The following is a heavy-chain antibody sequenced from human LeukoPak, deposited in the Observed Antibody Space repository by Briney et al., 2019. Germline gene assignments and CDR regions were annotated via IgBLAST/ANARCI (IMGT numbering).Heavy chain of an antibody. J-gene: IGHJ6*02. CDR3: ARDPHLDYEGMDV. V-gene: IGHV1-18*01. CDR2: ISAYDGNT. Sequence: ASVKVACKASGYTFTSYGIGWVRQTTGQGLELMGWISAYDGNTNYAQKLQGRVTMITDTSTSTAYMELRSLRSDDTAVYYCARDPHLDYEGMDVWGQGTTVTVSS. CDR1: GYTFTSYG.